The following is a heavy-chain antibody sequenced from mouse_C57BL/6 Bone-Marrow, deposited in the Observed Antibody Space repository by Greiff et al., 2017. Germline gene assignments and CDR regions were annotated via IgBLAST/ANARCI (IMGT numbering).Heavy chain of an antibody. J-gene: IGHJ3*01. V-gene: IGHV14-4*01. CDR2: IDPENGDT. Sequence: EVKLVESGAELVRPGASVKLSCTASGFNIKDDYMHWVKQRPEQGLEWIGWIDPENGDTEYASKFQGKATITVDTSSNTAYLQLSSLTSEDTAGYYCARIDYWGRGTLVTVSA. CDR3: ARIDY. CDR1: GFNIKDDY.